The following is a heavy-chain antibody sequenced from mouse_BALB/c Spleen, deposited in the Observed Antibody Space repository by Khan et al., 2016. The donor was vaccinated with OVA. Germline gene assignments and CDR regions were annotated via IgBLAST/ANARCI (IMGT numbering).Heavy chain of an antibody. V-gene: IGHV1-7*01. CDR1: GYTFSNYW. J-gene: IGHJ2*01. CDR3: ARDSIDY. Sequence: QVQLKQSGAELAKPGASVKMSCKASGYTFSNYWIHWVKQRPGQGLEWIGYINPSSGHTYYNQTFNDKATLTTDKSSSTAYMQLSSLTSEDSAVYYGARDSIDYWGQGTTLTVSS. CDR2: INPSSGHT.